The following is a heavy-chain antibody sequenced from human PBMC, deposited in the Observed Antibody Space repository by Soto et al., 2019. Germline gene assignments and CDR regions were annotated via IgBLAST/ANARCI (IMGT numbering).Heavy chain of an antibody. CDR3: AKDPEGVVADDP. CDR2: ISYDGSNK. J-gene: IGHJ5*02. Sequence: QVQLVEAGGGVVQPGRSLRLSCAASGFTFSSYGMHWVCQAPGKGLEWVAVISYDGSNKYYADSVKGRFTISRDNSKNTLYLQMNSLRTEDTAVYYCAKDPEGVVADDPWGQGTLVTVSS. V-gene: IGHV3-30*18. CDR1: GFTFSSYG. D-gene: IGHD2-15*01.